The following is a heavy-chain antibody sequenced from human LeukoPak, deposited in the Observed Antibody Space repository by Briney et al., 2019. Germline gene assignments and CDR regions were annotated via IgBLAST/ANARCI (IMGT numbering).Heavy chain of an antibody. CDR3: ARTYYGSGSYYTFFDY. V-gene: IGHV3-33*08. J-gene: IGHJ4*02. D-gene: IGHD3-10*01. CDR1: GFTFSSYG. Sequence: PGGSLRLSCAASGFTFSSYGMHWVRQAPGKGLEWVAVIWYDGSNKYYADSVKGRFTISRDNSKNTLYLQMNSLRAEDTAVYYCARTYYGSGSYYTFFDYWGQGTLVTVSS. CDR2: IWYDGSNK.